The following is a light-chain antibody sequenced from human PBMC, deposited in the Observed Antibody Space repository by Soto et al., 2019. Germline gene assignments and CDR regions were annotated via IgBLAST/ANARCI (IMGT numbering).Light chain of an antibody. Sequence: EIVLTQSPGTLSLSPGERATLSCRASQSVSSSYLAWYQQKPGQAPRLLMYSTSSRATGIPDRFSGSGSGTDFTLTISRLEPEDFAVYYCQQDVSSRWTFGQGNKV. V-gene: IGKV3-20*01. J-gene: IGKJ1*01. CDR2: STS. CDR1: QSVSSSY. CDR3: QQDVSSRWT.